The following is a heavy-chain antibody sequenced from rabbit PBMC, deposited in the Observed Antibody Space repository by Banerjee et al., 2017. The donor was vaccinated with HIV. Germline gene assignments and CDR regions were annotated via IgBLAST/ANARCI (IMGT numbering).Heavy chain of an antibody. CDR2: IDPVFGST. Sequence: QEQLVESGGGLVQPGGSLKLSCKASGFDFSSYGVSWVRQAPGKGLEWIGYIDPVFGSTYYASWVNGRFTISSHNAQNTLYLQLNSLTAADTATYFCARNMGYGSSSGYYGLWGPGTLVTVS. CDR1: GFDFSSYG. CDR3: ARNMGYGSSSGYYGL. V-gene: IGHV1S47*01. D-gene: IGHD1-1*01. J-gene: IGHJ4*01.